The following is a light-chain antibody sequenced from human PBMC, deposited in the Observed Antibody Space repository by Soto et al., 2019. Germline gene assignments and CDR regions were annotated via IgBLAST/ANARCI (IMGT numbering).Light chain of an antibody. CDR2: NAV. V-gene: IGKV3-11*01. Sequence: ILLTHSPATLSFSPGDRSTLSFSASQSASTFLAWYQQNPGQAPRLLIYNAVNRATGVPARFTGSGSGTDFTLTISSLEPEDFAVYYCQQRNSWPPTFTFGQGTRLEIK. J-gene: IGKJ5*01. CDR3: QQRNSWPPTFT. CDR1: QSASTF.